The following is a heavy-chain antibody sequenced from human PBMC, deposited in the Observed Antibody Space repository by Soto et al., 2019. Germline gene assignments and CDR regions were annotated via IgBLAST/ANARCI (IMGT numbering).Heavy chain of an antibody. J-gene: IGHJ4*02. Sequence: PSETLSLTCSVSGEAISSGGYYWSWIRHLPGKGLEWIGYIYDTESAYYNPSLKSRVSISMDTSENHFAMRLTSVTAAASAGYYRARASSSSSAADYWGQGLQVT. CDR2: IYDTESA. D-gene: IGHD6-6*01. CDR3: ARASSSSSAADY. V-gene: IGHV4-31*03. CDR1: GEAISSGGYY.